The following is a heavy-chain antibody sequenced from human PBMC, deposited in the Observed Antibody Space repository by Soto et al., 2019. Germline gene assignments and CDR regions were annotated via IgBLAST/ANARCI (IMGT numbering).Heavy chain of an antibody. Sequence: PSETLSLTCTVSGDSVGSGDYYWTWIRQPPGKGLEWVGHIYFSGRTNYIPSLESRVTISLDTSKNQFSLKLTSVTAAVTAVYYCARVPIDTYMIYWSDPWGQGTLVTVSS. CDR2: IYFSGRT. CDR3: ARVPIDTYMIYWSDP. V-gene: IGHV4-61*08. CDR1: GDSVGSGDYY. J-gene: IGHJ5*02. D-gene: IGHD3-16*01.